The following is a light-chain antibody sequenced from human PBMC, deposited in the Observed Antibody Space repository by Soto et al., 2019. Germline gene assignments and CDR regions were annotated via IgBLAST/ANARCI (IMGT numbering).Light chain of an antibody. CDR3: QQYSKWPLT. CDR1: QSLYSN. J-gene: IGKJ4*01. Sequence: EIVMTQSPATLSESPGERATLSCRASQSLYSNLAWYQQKPGQSPRLLIYATSTRATGIPARFSGSGSGTDFTLTISSLQSEDFALYYCQQYSKWPLTFGGGTKVEIK. V-gene: IGKV3-15*01. CDR2: ATS.